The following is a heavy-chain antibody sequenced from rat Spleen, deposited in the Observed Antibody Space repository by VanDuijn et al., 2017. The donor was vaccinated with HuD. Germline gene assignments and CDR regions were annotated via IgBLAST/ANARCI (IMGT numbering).Heavy chain of an antibody. CDR2: ISYDGGST. J-gene: IGHJ2*01. CDR3: VRHGYTRYYFDY. Sequence: EVQLVESDGGLVQPGRSLKLSCAASGFTFSNYGMAWVRQAPKKGLEWVAYISYDGGSTYYRDSVKGRFTISRDNAKSTLYLQMDSLRSEDTATYYCVRHGYTRYYFDYWGQGVMVTVSS. D-gene: IGHD1-9*01. CDR1: GFTFSNYG. V-gene: IGHV5-29*01.